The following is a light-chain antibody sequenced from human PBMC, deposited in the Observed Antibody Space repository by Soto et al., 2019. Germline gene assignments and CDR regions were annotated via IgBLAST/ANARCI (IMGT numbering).Light chain of an antibody. Sequence: QSVLTQPASVSGSPGQSITISCTGTSSDVGSYNLVSWYQQHPGKAPKLMIYEGTKRPSGVSDRFSGSRSGNTASLTISGLQAEDEAVYYCCSCPSRSTYVFGTGIKVSVL. J-gene: IGLJ1*01. CDR3: CSCPSRSTYV. V-gene: IGLV2-23*01. CDR1: SSDVGSYNL. CDR2: EGT.